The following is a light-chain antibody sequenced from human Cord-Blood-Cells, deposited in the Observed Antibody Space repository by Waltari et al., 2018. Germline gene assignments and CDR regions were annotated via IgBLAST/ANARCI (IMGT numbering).Light chain of an antibody. Sequence: IVMTQSPATLSVSPGERATLSCRASQSVSSNLAWYQQKPGQAPRLLIYGASTRATGIPARFSGSGSGTEFTLTISSLQSEDFAVYYCQQYNNGWTFDQGP. CDR2: GAS. V-gene: IGKV3-15*01. CDR1: QSVSSN. J-gene: IGKJ1*01. CDR3: QQYNNGWT.